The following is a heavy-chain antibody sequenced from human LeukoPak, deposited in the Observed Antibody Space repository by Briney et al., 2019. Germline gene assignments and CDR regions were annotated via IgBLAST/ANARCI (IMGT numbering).Heavy chain of an antibody. Sequence: GGSLRLSCAASGSTLNSNFMTWVRQAPGKGLEWVSLIYSAGSTFYADSVKGRFTISRDNSKNTLYLQMNSLRAEDTAVYYCAKIQHRDYYYMDVWGKGTTVTVSS. CDR2: IYSAGST. CDR3: AKIQHRDYYYMDV. CDR1: GSTLNSNF. V-gene: IGHV3-66*01. J-gene: IGHJ6*03.